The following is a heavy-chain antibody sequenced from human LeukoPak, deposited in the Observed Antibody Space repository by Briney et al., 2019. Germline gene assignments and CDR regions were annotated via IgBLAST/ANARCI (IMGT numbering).Heavy chain of an antibody. D-gene: IGHD6-13*01. CDR3: ASTMAADLPDGYGMDV. CDR2: TYYRSKWYN. J-gene: IGHJ6*02. Sequence: SQTLSLTCAISGDSVSSNSAAWNWIRQSPSRGLEWQGRTYYRSKWYNDYAVSVKSRITINPDTSKNQFSLQLNSVTPEDTAVYYCASTMAADLPDGYGMDVWGQGTTVTVSS. CDR1: GDSVSSNSAA. V-gene: IGHV6-1*01.